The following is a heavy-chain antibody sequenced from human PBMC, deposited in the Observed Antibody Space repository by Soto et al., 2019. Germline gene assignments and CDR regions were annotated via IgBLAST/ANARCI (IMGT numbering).Heavy chain of an antibody. J-gene: IGHJ3*02. D-gene: IGHD1-26*01. Sequence: QAPGQGLEWMGGIIPIFGTANYAQKFQGRVTITADESTSTAYMELSSLRSEDTAVYYCARAGSYGAFDIWGQGTMVSVSS. CDR3: ARAGSYGAFDI. CDR2: IIPIFGTA. V-gene: IGHV1-69*01.